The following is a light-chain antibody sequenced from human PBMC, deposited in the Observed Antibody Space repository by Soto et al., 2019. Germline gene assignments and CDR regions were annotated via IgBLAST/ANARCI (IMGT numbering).Light chain of an antibody. V-gene: IGLV2-14*01. CDR2: DVS. CDR3: SSYTSSSTRVV. J-gene: IGLJ2*01. CDR1: SSVVGGYNY. Sequence: SALTQPASVSGSPGQSITISCTGTSSVVGGYNYVSWYQQHPGKAPKLMIYDVSNRPSGVSNRFSGSKSGNTASLTISGLQAEDEADYYCSSYTSSSTRVVFGGGTKLTVL.